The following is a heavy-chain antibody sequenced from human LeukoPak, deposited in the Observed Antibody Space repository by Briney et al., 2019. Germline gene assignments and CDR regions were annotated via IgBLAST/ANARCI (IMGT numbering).Heavy chain of an antibody. D-gene: IGHD3-3*01. CDR2: INHSGST. CDR3: ARGTPYYDFWSGYPQYYFDY. V-gene: IGHV4-30-2*01. CDR1: GGSISSGGYS. Sequence: SSQTLSLTCAVSGGSISSGGYSWSWIRQPPGKGLEWIGEINHSGSTNYNPSLKSRVTISVGTSKNQFSLKLSSVTAADTAVYYCARGTPYYDFWSGYPQYYFDYWGQGTLVTVSS. J-gene: IGHJ4*02.